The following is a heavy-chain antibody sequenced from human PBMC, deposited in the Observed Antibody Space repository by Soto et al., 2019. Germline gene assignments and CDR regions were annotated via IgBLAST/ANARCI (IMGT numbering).Heavy chain of an antibody. J-gene: IGHJ4*02. D-gene: IGHD3-10*01. CDR3: ARDTVTLTTPLVRCFDY. Sequence: EVQLVESGGGLVKPGGSLRLSCAASGFTFSSYSMNWVRQAPGKGLEWVSSISSSSSYIYYADSVKGRFTISRDNAKNSLYLQMNSLRAEDTAVYYCARDTVTLTTPLVRCFDYWGQGTLVTVSS. V-gene: IGHV3-21*01. CDR2: ISSSSSYI. CDR1: GFTFSSYS.